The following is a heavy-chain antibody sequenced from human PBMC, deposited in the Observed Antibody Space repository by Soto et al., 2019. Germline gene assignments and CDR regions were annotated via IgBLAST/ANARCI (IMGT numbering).Heavy chain of an antibody. CDR1: GFTVSSKY. J-gene: IGHJ6*02. D-gene: IGHD2-15*01. V-gene: IGHV3-66*01. Sequence: GGSLRLSCAASGFTVSSKYMSWVRQAPGKGLEWVSLIQSGGPTYYADSVKGRFTISRDTSENTVHLEIDIRRAEDTAFYYCARDDVLCDGGRCYGVPLDVWGQGTTVTVSS. CDR3: ARDDVLCDGGRCYGVPLDV. CDR2: IQSGGPT.